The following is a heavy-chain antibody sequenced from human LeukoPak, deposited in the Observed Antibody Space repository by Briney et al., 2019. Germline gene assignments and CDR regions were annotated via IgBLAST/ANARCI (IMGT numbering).Heavy chain of an antibody. V-gene: IGHV1-2*02. J-gene: IGHJ6*03. Sequence: GSSVKVSCKASGYTFTGYYMHWVRQAPGQGLEWMGWINPNSGGTNYAQQFQGRVTMTRDTSISTAYMELSRLRSDDTAVYYCARGRMQQLVQTAPHAGIRYYFYRDVGAKGTTVTVSS. D-gene: IGHD6-13*01. CDR1: GYTFTGYY. CDR2: INPNSGGT. CDR3: ARGRMQQLVQTAPHAGIRYYFYRDV.